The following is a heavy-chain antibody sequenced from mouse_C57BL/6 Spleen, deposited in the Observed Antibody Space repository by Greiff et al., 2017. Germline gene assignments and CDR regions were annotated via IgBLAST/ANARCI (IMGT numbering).Heavy chain of an antibody. CDR3: AREDAGEYAMDY. V-gene: IGHV1-69*01. CDR2: IDPSDSYT. CDR1: GYTFTSYW. Sequence: QVQLQQSGAELVMPGASVKLSCKASGYTFTSYWMHWVKQRPGQGLEWIGEIDPSDSYTNYNQQFKGKSTLTVDKSSSTAYMQISSLTSEDSAVYYCAREDAGEYAMDYWGQGTSVTVSS. J-gene: IGHJ4*01.